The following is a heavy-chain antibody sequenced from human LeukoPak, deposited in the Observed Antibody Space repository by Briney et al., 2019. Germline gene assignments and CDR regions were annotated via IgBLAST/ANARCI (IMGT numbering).Heavy chain of an antibody. Sequence: GRSLRLSCAASGFTFDTYGMHWVRQAPGKGLEWVAVISNDGFNKYYTDSVKGRFTISRDNSKNTVYLQMNSLRAEDTAVYYCAKEWIRGVINYWGQGTLVTVSS. J-gene: IGHJ4*02. D-gene: IGHD3-10*01. CDR3: AKEWIRGVINY. V-gene: IGHV3-30*18. CDR2: ISNDGFNK. CDR1: GFTFDTYG.